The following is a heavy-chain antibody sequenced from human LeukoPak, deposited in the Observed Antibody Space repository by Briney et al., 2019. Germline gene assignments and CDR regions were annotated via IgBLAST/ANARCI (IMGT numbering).Heavy chain of an antibody. J-gene: IGHJ5*01. Sequence: SETLSLTCTVSGGPISTYYWSWIRQPPGKRLEWIGYVSYSGGTNCNPSLKSRVTISVDTSKNQFSLKLTSVTAADTALYYCARADDRSGYFGGRFDSWGQGTLVTVSS. CDR3: ARADDRSGYFGGRFDS. CDR2: VSYSGGT. D-gene: IGHD3-22*01. V-gene: IGHV4-59*01. CDR1: GGPISTYY.